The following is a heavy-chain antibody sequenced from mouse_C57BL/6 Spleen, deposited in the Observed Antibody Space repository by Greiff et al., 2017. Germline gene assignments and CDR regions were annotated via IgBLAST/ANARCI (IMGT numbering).Heavy chain of an antibody. D-gene: IGHD1-1*01. Sequence: VQRVESGAELARPGASVKMSCKASGYTFTSYTMHWVKQRPGQGLEWIGYINPSSGYTKYNQKFKDKATLTADKSSSTAYMQLSSLTSEDSAVYYCADSSKGAMDYWGQGTSVTVSS. CDR2: INPSSGYT. CDR3: ADSSKGAMDY. J-gene: IGHJ4*01. V-gene: IGHV1-4*01. CDR1: GYTFTSYT.